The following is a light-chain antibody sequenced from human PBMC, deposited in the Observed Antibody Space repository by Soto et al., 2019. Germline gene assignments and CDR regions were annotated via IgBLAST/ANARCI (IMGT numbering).Light chain of an antibody. CDR1: SSKIGAGYD. J-gene: IGLJ3*02. Sequence: QSVLTQPPSLSGAPGQRVTISGTGSSSKIGAGYDVHWYQQLPGTAPKRLIYGNTNRPSGVPDRFSGSKPGTSASLAITGRQAEDEADYYCQSYDSSLSGWVLGGGTKLTVL. CDR3: QSYDSSLSGWV. V-gene: IGLV1-40*01. CDR2: GNT.